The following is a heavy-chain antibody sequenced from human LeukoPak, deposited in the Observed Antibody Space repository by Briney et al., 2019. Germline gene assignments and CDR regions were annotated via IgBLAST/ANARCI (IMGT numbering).Heavy chain of an antibody. D-gene: IGHD6-13*01. CDR2: IYTSGST. Sequence: SETLSLTCIVSGGSISSYYWSWIRQPAGKGLEWIGRIYTSGSTNYNPSLKSRVTMSVDTSKNQFSLKLSSVTAADTAVYYCARPSIAAAGTGANWFDPWGQGTLVTVSS. J-gene: IGHJ5*02. V-gene: IGHV4-4*07. CDR1: GGSISSYY. CDR3: ARPSIAAAGTGANWFDP.